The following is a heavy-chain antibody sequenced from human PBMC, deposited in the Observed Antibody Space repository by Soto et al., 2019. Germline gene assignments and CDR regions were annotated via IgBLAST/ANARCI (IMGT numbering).Heavy chain of an antibody. CDR2: ISGSGGST. Sequence: GGSLRLSCAASGLTFSSYAMSWVRQAPGKGLEWVSAISGSGGSTYYADSVKGRFTISRDNSKNTLYLQMNSLRAEDTAVYYCAKDGPRYCSSTSCYFFDYWGQGTLVTVSS. D-gene: IGHD2-2*01. CDR1: GLTFSSYA. V-gene: IGHV3-23*01. CDR3: AKDGPRYCSSTSCYFFDY. J-gene: IGHJ4*02.